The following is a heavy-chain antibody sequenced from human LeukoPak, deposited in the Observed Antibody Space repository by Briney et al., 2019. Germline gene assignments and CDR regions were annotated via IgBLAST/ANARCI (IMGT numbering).Heavy chain of an antibody. J-gene: IGHJ4*02. D-gene: IGHD6-19*01. CDR3: ARDQPSQEYSSGWNFDY. CDR1: GGSISTYY. V-gene: IGHV4-4*07. Sequence: LETLSLTCAVSGGSISTYYWSWIRQPAGKGLEWIGRIYSSGSANYNPSLKSRVAMSVDTSKNQFSLKLSSVIAADTAVYFCARDQPSQEYSSGWNFDYWGQGTLVTVSS. CDR2: IYSSGSA.